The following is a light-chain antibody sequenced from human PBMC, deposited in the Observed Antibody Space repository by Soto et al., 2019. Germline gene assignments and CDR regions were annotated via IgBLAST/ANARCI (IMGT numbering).Light chain of an antibody. Sequence: QSVLTQPASVSGSPGQSITISCTGTSSDVGAYYSVSWYQHHPGKAPKLIIYGVTNRPSGVSNRFSDSKSGNTASLTISGLQAEDEADYHCSSYTSGSSHYVFGTGTKVTVL. CDR2: GVT. J-gene: IGLJ1*01. CDR3: SSYTSGSSHYV. CDR1: SSDVGAYYS. V-gene: IGLV2-14*01.